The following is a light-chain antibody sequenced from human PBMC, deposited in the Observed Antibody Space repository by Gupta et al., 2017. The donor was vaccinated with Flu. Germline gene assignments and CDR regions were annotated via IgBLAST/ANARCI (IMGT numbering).Light chain of an antibody. Sequence: DIQMTKSPSSLSASVGDRVTITCRTSQSISSYLNWYQQKPGKAPKLLIYAASSLKSGVPSRFSGSGSGTDFTLTISSLQPEDFATYYCQQRYSTPSSFGQGTKLEIK. J-gene: IGKJ2*03. CDR3: QQRYSTPSS. V-gene: IGKV1-39*01. CDR1: QSISSY. CDR2: AAS.